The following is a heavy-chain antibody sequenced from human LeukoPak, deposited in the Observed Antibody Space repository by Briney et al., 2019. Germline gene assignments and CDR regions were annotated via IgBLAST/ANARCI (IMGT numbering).Heavy chain of an antibody. V-gene: IGHV3-30*02. J-gene: IGHJ4*02. D-gene: IGHD1-1*01. Sequence: PGGSLRLSCSASGFTFSSFAMHWVRQAPGKGLEWVAFIRNDGSNKYYADSVKGRFTISRDNFKNTLYLQMNSLRAEDTAVYYCAKDRGDWKCFDYWSQGTLVTVSS. CDR2: IRNDGSNK. CDR1: GFTFSSFA. CDR3: AKDRGDWKCFDY.